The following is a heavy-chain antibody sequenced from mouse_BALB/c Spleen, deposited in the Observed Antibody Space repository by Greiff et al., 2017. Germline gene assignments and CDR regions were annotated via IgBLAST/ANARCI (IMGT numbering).Heavy chain of an antibody. CDR1: GFTFSSFG. J-gene: IGHJ4*01. CDR3: AREGYYAMDY. CDR2: ISIGSSTI. Sequence: EVKLVESGGGLVQPGGSRKLSCAASGFTFSSFGMHWVRQAPEKGLEWVAYISIGSSTIYYADTVKGRFTISRDNPKNTLFLQMTSLRSEDTAMYYCAREGYYAMDYWGQGTSVTVSS. V-gene: IGHV5-17*02.